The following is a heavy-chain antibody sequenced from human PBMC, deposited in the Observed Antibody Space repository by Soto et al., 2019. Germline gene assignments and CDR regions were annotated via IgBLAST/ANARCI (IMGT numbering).Heavy chain of an antibody. D-gene: IGHD1-1*01. CDR1: GGAFTSYS. Sequence: QVHLVQSGAEVKKPGSSVKVSCKASGGAFTSYSFHWVRQAPGQGLEWMGGIIPMSGTTNYALTFQGRVTMTADVPTNTAYIELRSLRSEDTAIYYCARDNTGLDYWGPGTLVTVSS. CDR2: IIPMSGTT. V-gene: IGHV1-69*12. CDR3: ARDNTGLDY. J-gene: IGHJ4*02.